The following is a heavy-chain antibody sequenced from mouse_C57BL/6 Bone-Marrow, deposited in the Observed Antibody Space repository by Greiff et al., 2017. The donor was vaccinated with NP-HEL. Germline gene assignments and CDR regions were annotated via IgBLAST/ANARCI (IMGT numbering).Heavy chain of an antibody. Sequence: EVHLVESGGGLVQPGGSLKLSCAASGFTFSDYGMAWVRQAPRKGPEWVAFISNLAYSIYYADTVTGRFTISRENAKNTLYLEMSSLRSEDTAMYYCARRSPIDWGAMDYWGQGTSVTVSS. CDR3: ARRSPIDWGAMDY. V-gene: IGHV5-15*01. J-gene: IGHJ4*01. D-gene: IGHD4-1*01. CDR1: GFTFSDYG. CDR2: ISNLAYSI.